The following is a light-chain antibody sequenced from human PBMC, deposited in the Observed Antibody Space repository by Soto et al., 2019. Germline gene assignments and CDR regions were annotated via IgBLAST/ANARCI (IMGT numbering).Light chain of an antibody. Sequence: DIQMTQSPSSLSASVGDRVTITCRASQGISTYLNWYQQKPGKAPKRLIYAASSLQSGVPSRFSGSESETDFTLTISSLQPEDFANYSCQQSYSTTWTFGQGTKVDIK. J-gene: IGKJ1*01. CDR1: QGISTY. CDR2: AAS. CDR3: QQSYSTTWT. V-gene: IGKV1-39*01.